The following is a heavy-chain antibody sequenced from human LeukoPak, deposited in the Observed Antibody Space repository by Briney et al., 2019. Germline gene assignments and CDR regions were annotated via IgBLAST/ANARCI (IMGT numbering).Heavy chain of an antibody. J-gene: IGHJ4*02. CDR3: ARGIGTLHDY. Sequence: GASVKVSCKASGYTFTGYYMHWVRQAPGQGLEWMGWINPNSGGTNYAQKFQGRVTMTRDTSTSTVYMELSSLRSEDTAVYYCARGIGTLHDYWGQGTLVTVSS. V-gene: IGHV1-2*02. D-gene: IGHD6-13*01. CDR2: INPNSGGT. CDR1: GYTFTGYY.